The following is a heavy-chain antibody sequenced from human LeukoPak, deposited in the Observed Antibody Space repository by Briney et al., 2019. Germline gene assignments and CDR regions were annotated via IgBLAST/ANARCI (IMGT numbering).Heavy chain of an antibody. J-gene: IGHJ6*04. Sequence: GGSLRLSCAASGFTFSSYSMNWVRQAPGKGLEWVSSISSTSSYIYFADSVKGRFTISRDNAKNSLYLQMNSLRAEDTAVYYCAELGITMIGGVWGKGTTVTISS. V-gene: IGHV3-21*01. D-gene: IGHD3-10*02. CDR2: ISSTSSYI. CDR1: GFTFSSYS. CDR3: AELGITMIGGV.